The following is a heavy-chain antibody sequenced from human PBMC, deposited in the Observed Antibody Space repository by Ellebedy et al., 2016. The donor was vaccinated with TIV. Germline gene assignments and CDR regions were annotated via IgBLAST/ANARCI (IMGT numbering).Heavy chain of an antibody. Sequence: GESLKISXAASGFTFSNYWMHWVRQAPGRGLEWVANIKQDESEKYYVDSVKGRFSISRDDAKNSIYLQMNSLRVEDTAIYYCVTQRGLDWGQGTLVTVSS. V-gene: IGHV3-7*01. D-gene: IGHD6-19*01. CDR3: VTQRGLD. J-gene: IGHJ4*02. CDR2: IKQDESEK. CDR1: GFTFSNYW.